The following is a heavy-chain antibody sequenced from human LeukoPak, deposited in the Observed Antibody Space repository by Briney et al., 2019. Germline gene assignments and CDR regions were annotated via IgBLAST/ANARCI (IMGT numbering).Heavy chain of an antibody. CDR1: GFTFSSYG. CDR2: ISYDGSNK. CDR3: AKDFGGYGYGDYGMDV. Sequence: QPARSLRLSSSASGFTFSSYGMHWVRQGPGKELEWGAVISYDGSNKYYAGSVRGRFTISRDNSKNTLYLQMNGLRAEETAGYYCAKDFGGYGYGDYGMDVWGQGTTVTVPS. J-gene: IGHJ6*02. D-gene: IGHD5-18*01. V-gene: IGHV3-30*18.